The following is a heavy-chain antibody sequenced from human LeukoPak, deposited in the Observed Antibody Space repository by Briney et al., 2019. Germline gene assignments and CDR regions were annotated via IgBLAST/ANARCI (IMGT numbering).Heavy chain of an antibody. CDR1: GYTFTTHP. Sequence: GASVKVSCKAPGYTFTTHPIHWVRQAPGQRLEWIGWTNAASGNTEYSRVFQGRVTITRDTSASIAYMEMSSLRSEDMAVYYCVRGNPGWTLDLWGQGTLVTVSS. D-gene: IGHD6-19*01. V-gene: IGHV1-3*02. CDR3: VRGNPGWTLDL. J-gene: IGHJ5*02. CDR2: TNAASGNT.